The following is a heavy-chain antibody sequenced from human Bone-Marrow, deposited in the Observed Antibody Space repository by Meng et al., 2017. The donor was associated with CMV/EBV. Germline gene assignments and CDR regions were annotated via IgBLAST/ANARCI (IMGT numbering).Heavy chain of an antibody. V-gene: IGHV1-2*02. CDR2: INPNSGDT. Sequence: ASVKDSCKASGYTFTGYYMHWVRQAPGQGLEWMGLINPNSGDTTFAQKFQGRVTMTRDTSISTAYMELSSLRSDDTAVYYCARDCSSSGCAPEVLYYYYYYGMDVWGQGTTVTVSS. D-gene: IGHD2-2*01. CDR1: GYTFTGYY. J-gene: IGHJ6*02. CDR3: ARDCSSSGCAPEVLYYYYYYGMDV.